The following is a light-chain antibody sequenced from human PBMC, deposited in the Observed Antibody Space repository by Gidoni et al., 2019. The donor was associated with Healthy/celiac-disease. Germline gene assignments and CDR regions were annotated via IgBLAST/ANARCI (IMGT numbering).Light chain of an antibody. CDR1: SSDVGGYNS. CDR2: EVS. CDR3: SSYTSSSTLAV. Sequence: QSALTPPASVSGSPGQSITIPCTGTSSDVGGYNSVSWYQQHPGKAPKLMIYEVSNRPSGVSNRFSGSKSGNTASLTISGLQAEDEADYYCSSYTSSSTLAVFGGGTKLTVL. V-gene: IGLV2-14*01. J-gene: IGLJ2*01.